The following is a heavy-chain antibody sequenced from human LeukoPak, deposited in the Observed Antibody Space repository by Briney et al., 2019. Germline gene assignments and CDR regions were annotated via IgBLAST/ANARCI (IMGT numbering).Heavy chain of an antibody. CDR3: AKGMGDI. V-gene: IGHV3-7*04. D-gene: IGHD2-8*01. Sequence: GGSLRDSCAASGFSFSSYLMSWVRQAPGKGLEWVANINQDGNAEYYVDSVKGRFTISRDNAKNILYLQMNSLRAEDTAVYYCAKGMGDIWGQGTMVTVS. J-gene: IGHJ3*02. CDR1: GFSFSSYL. CDR2: INQDGNAE.